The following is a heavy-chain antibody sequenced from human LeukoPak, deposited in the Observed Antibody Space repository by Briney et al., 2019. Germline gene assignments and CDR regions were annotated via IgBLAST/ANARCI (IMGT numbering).Heavy chain of an antibody. V-gene: IGHV1-69*05. Sequence: ASVKVSCKASGGTFSSYAISWVRQAPGQGLEWMGGIIPIFGTANYAQKFQGRVTITTDESTSAAYMELSSLRSEDTAVYYCARGGDCSSTSCYAEGYWGQGTLVTVSS. CDR1: GGTFSSYA. CDR3: ARGGDCSSTSCYAEGY. CDR2: IIPIFGTA. D-gene: IGHD2-2*01. J-gene: IGHJ4*02.